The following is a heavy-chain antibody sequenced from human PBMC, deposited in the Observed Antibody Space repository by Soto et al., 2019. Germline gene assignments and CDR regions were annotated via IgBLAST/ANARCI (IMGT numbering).Heavy chain of an antibody. V-gene: IGHV4-59*01. CDR3: ARGSSGFSDFN. CDR2: IYYSGST. J-gene: IGHJ4*02. CDR1: GGSISSYY. Sequence: PSETLSLTCTVSGGSISSYYWSWVRQPPGKGLEWIGYIYYSGSTNYNPSLKSRVTISVDTSKNQFSLKLSSVTAADTAVYYCARGSSGFSDFNWGQGTLVTVSS. D-gene: IGHD3-22*01.